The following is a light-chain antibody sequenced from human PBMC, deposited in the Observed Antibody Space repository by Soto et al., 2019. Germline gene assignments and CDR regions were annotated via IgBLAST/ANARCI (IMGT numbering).Light chain of an antibody. CDR3: QQYGSHTIT. Sequence: EILLTQYPATLSLSPGERATLSCGGSQSVSRTYLGWYQKQPGQPPRLLMSGTSNRATGTPDRISGSGSGTDFTITISRMETEDFEVYYCQQYGSHTITFGHGTRLEIK. CDR2: GTS. J-gene: IGKJ5*01. V-gene: IGKV3-20*01. CDR1: QSVSRTY.